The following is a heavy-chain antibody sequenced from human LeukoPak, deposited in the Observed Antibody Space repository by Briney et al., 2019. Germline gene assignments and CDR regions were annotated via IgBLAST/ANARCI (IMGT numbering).Heavy chain of an antibody. J-gene: IGHJ3*02. CDR3: AISGAARRARAFDI. V-gene: IGHV4-34*12. CDR2: IIHSGSN. D-gene: IGHD6-6*01. CDR1: GGSFSGYY. Sequence: PSVTLSLTCAVYGGSFSGYYWSWLPQPPGKGLEWIGEIIHSGSNNYNPFLKSRVTISVDTSQNHSSLQLSSVTAADTALYYWAISGAARRARAFDIWGQGAMVTVSS.